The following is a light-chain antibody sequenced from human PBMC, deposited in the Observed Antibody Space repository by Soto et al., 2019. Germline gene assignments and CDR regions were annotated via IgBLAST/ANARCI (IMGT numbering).Light chain of an antibody. V-gene: IGKV3-15*01. J-gene: IGKJ2*01. CDR1: QSVSIN. CDR2: GAS. Sequence: IVMTQSPATLSVSPGERATLSCRASQSVSINLAWYQQKPGQAPRLLIYGASTRATGIPARFSGSGSGTEFTLTISSLQSEDFAVYYCQQYNNWPPYTFGQGTKLEIQ. CDR3: QQYNNWPPYT.